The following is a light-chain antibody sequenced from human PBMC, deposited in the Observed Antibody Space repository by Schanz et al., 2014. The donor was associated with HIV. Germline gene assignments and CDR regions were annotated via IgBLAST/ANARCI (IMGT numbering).Light chain of an antibody. CDR2: DVT. J-gene: IGLJ2*01. CDR3: SSYSGNNNLGI. Sequence: QSALTQPASVSGSPGQSITLSCTGTSNDIGAYNYVSWYQQHPDKAPKLLIFDVTNRPSDISHRFSGSKSGITASLTISGLQSEDEAEYYCSSYSGNNNLGIFGGGTKLTVL. CDR1: SNDIGAYNY. V-gene: IGLV2-14*03.